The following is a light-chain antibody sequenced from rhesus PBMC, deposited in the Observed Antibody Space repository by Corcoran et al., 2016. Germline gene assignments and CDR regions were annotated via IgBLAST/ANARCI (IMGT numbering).Light chain of an antibody. CDR3: LQSYSTPLT. V-gene: IGKV1-36*02. Sequence: DIQMTQSPSSLSASVGDRVTITCRASQGISDYLSWYQQKPGKAPKRLIYAASSLESGVPSRFSGCGSRTEFTLTISNLQPGDFAAYYCLQSYSTPLTFGGETKVGLK. CDR1: QGISDY. CDR2: AAS. J-gene: IGKJ4*01.